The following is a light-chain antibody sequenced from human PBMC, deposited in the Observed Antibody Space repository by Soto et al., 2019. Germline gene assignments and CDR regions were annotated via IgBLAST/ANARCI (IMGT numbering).Light chain of an antibody. Sequence: DIQMTQSPSTLSASVGDRVTITCRASQSISTWLAWYQQKPGKAPKLLIYKASSLESGVPSRFSGSGSGTEFTRTISSLQPDDFATYYCQQYNSYSSTFGPGTKVDIK. CDR1: QSISTW. V-gene: IGKV1-5*03. CDR3: QQYNSYSST. J-gene: IGKJ3*01. CDR2: KAS.